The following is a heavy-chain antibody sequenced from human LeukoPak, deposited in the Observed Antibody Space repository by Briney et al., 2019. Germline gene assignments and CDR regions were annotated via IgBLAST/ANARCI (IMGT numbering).Heavy chain of an antibody. D-gene: IGHD3-16*02. Sequence: GRSLRLSCAASGFTFSSYGMHWVRQAPGKGLEWVAVIWYDGSNKYYADSVKGRFTISRDNAKNSLYLQMNSLRAEDTAVYYCARDGGSYYVWGSYRCGAFDIWGQGTMVTVSS. J-gene: IGHJ3*02. CDR2: IWYDGSNK. CDR1: GFTFSSYG. CDR3: ARDGGSYYVWGSYRCGAFDI. V-gene: IGHV3-33*01.